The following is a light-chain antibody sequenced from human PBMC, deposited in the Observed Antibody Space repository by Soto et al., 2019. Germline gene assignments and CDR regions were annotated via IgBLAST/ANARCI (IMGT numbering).Light chain of an antibody. CDR2: VGTGGIVG. CDR1: SGYSNYK. V-gene: IGLV9-49*01. J-gene: IGLJ3*02. Sequence: QLVLTQPPSASASLGASVTLTCTLSSGYSNYKVDWYQQRPGKGPRFVMRVGTGGIVGSKGDGIPDRFSVLGSGLNRFLTIQNIQEEDESDYHCGADHGSGRNIVVFGEGTKHTVL. CDR3: GADHGSGRNIVV.